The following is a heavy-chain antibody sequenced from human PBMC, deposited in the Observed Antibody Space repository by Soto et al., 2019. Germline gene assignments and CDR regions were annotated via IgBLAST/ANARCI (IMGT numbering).Heavy chain of an antibody. CDR3: ARGGRDPYCSGGSCYFPGDNWFDP. V-gene: IGHV3-30-3*01. D-gene: IGHD2-15*01. Sequence: QVQLVESGGGVVQPGRSLRLSCAASGFTFSSYAMHWVRQAPGKGLEWVAVISYDGSNKYYADSVKGRFTISRDNSKNTLYLQMNSLGGEDTAVYYCARGGRDPYCSGGSCYFPGDNWFDPWGQGTLVTVSS. CDR2: ISYDGSNK. J-gene: IGHJ5*02. CDR1: GFTFSSYA.